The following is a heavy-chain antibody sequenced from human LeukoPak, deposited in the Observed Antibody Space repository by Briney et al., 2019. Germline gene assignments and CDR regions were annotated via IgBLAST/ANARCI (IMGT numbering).Heavy chain of an antibody. CDR2: IRYDGSNK. V-gene: IGHV3-30*02. J-gene: IGHJ4*02. Sequence: PGGSLRLSCAASGFTFSSYGMHWVRQAPGKGLEWVAFIRYDGSNKYYADSVKGRFTISRDNSKNTLYLQMNSLRAEDTAVYYCARGTGYSSSWEDYWGQGTLVTVSS. D-gene: IGHD6-13*01. CDR1: GFTFSSYG. CDR3: ARGTGYSSSWEDY.